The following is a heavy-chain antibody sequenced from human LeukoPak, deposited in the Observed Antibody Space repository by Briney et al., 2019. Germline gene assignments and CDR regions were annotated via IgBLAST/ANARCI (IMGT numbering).Heavy chain of an antibody. D-gene: IGHD2-15*01. CDR1: GGSISSSSYY. J-gene: IGHJ4*02. CDR3: ARAPGGSWERRIFDY. Sequence: PSETLSLTCTVSGGSISSSSYYWGWIRQPSGKGLEWIGSIYYSGSTYYNPSLKSRVTISVDTSKNQFSLKLSSVTAADTAVYYCARAPGGSWERRIFDYWGQGTLVTVSS. CDR2: IYYSGST. V-gene: IGHV4-39*07.